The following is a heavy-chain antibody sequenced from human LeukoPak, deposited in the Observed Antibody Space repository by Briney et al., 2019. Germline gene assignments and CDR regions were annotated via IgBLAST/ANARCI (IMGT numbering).Heavy chain of an antibody. CDR2: IHSSGST. Sequence: SETLSLTCTVSDGSISSGGSYWSWIRQHPGKGLEWIGYIHSSGSTYYNPSLKSRVTMSVDTSKNQFSLKLSSVTAADTAVYYCARDHRYTNTWHLDYWGQGTLVTVSS. CDR1: DGSISSGGSY. D-gene: IGHD3-16*02. CDR3: ARDHRYTNTWHLDY. V-gene: IGHV4-31*03. J-gene: IGHJ4*02.